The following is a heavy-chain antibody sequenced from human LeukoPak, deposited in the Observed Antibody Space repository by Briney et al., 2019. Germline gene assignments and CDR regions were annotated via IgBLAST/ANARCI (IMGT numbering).Heavy chain of an antibody. CDR2: IYSGGST. D-gene: IGHD5-18*01. J-gene: IGHJ1*01. V-gene: IGHV3-53*01. CDR3: ARGYGPEYFQH. Sequence: PGGSLRLSCAASGFTVSSNYMSWVRQAPGKGLEWVSVIYSGGSTYYADSVKGRFTISRENSKNTLYLQMNSLRAEDTAVYYCARGYGPEYFQHWSQGTLVTVSS. CDR1: GFTVSSNY.